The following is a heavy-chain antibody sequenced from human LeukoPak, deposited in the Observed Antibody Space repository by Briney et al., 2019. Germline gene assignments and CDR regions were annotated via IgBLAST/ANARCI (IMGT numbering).Heavy chain of an antibody. J-gene: IGHJ4*02. CDR3: APDSGGVITANFDY. Sequence: ASVKLSCKASGYTFTGYYMHWVRQAPGQGLEWMGWTNPNSGGTNYAQKLPGRVTMTRDTSISTAYMELSRLRYDETTPHCCAPDSGGVITANFDYWGQGTLVTVSS. CDR2: TNPNSGGT. CDR1: GYTFTGYY. D-gene: IGHD3-10*01. V-gene: IGHV1-2*02.